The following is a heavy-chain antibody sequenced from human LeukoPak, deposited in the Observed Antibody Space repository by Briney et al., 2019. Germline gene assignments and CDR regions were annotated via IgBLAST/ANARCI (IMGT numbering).Heavy chain of an antibody. Sequence: PGGSLRLSCAASGFSFTNAWMNWVRQAPGKGLEWVSGISASGTYYADSVKGRFTISRDNSKNTLYLQMNSLRAEDTAVYYCARDEQTYYDILTENAFDIWGQGTMVTVSS. V-gene: IGHV3-66*01. D-gene: IGHD3-9*01. CDR1: GFSFTNAW. CDR3: ARDEQTYYDILTENAFDI. J-gene: IGHJ3*02. CDR2: ISASGT.